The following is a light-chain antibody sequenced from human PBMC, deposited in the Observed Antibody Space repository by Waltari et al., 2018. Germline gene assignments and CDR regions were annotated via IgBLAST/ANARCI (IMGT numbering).Light chain of an antibody. CDR3: QRYDDFPIT. CDR1: HDIDYF. CDR2: GES. J-gene: IGKJ5*01. Sequence: DIQMTQSPSSLSASLGDRVTITCRASHDIDYFLSWYQQRPGKAPKLLIYGESNLETGVPSRFSGSGSGTDFSFTISSLQPEDIATYYCQRYDDFPITFGQGTRLEIK. V-gene: IGKV1-33*01.